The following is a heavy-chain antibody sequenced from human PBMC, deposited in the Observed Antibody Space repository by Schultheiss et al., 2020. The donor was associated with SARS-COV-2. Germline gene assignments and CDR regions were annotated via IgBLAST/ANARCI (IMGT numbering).Heavy chain of an antibody. J-gene: IGHJ6*02. CDR3: ARDTHVALYYYGMDV. CDR1: GGSFSGYY. CDR2: INHSGST. V-gene: IGHV4-34*01. D-gene: IGHD5-12*01. Sequence: GSLRLSCAVYGGSFSGYYWSWIRQPPGKGLEWIGEINHSGSTNYNPSLKSRVTISVDTSKNQFSLKLSSVTAADTAVYYCARDTHVALYYYGMDVWGQGTTVTVSS.